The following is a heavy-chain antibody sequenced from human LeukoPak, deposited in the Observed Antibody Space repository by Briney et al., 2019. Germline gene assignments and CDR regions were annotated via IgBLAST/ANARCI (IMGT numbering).Heavy chain of an antibody. CDR2: ISSSGSTI. CDR1: GFTFSDYY. CDR3: AREFSCIAARGCYYFDY. D-gene: IGHD6-6*01. Sequence: GGSLRLSCAASGFTFSDYYMSWIRQAPGKGLEWASYISSSGSTIYYADSVKGRFTISRDNAKNSLYLQMNSLRAEDTAVYYCAREFSCIAARGCYYFDYWGQGTLVTVSS. V-gene: IGHV3-11*01. J-gene: IGHJ4*02.